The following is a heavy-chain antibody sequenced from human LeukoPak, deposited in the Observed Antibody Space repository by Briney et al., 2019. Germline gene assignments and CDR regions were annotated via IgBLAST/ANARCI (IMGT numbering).Heavy chain of an antibody. Sequence: SQTLSLTCTVSGGSISSGGYYWSWIRQHPGKGLEWIGYIYYSGSTYYNPSLKSRVTISVDTSKNQFSLKLSSVTAADTAVYYCARESGVTHYYYGMDVRGKGTTVTVSS. CDR2: IYYSGST. CDR3: ARESGVTHYYYGMDV. J-gene: IGHJ6*04. D-gene: IGHD2-21*02. CDR1: GGSISSGGYY. V-gene: IGHV4-31*03.